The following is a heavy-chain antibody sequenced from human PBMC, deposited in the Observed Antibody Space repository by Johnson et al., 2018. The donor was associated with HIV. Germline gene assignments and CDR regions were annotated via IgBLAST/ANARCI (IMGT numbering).Heavy chain of an antibody. D-gene: IGHD6-6*01. V-gene: IGHV3-30*03. J-gene: IGHJ3*02. CDR2: ISYDGSNQ. CDR3: ARDFSSSSNAFDI. Sequence: QVQLVESGGGVVQPGRSLRVSCGASGFTFSSHDMHWVRQAPGKGLEWVAVISYDGSNQYCADSVKGRFTISRDNAKNSLYLQMNSLRAEDTAVYYCARDFSSSSNAFDIWGQGTMVTVSS. CDR1: GFTFSSHD.